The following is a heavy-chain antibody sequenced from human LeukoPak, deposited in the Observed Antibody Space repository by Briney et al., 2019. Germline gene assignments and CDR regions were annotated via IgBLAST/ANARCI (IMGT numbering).Heavy chain of an antibody. Sequence: ASVKVSCKASGYTFTTYAISWVRQAPGQGLEWMGWISAYNGNTDHAQKFQGRVTMITDTSTSTAYMELRSLRSDDTAVYYCARDGIQLWPGSRTAPLDYWGQGTLVTVSS. CDR1: GYTFTTYA. D-gene: IGHD5-18*01. J-gene: IGHJ4*02. V-gene: IGHV1-18*01. CDR3: ARDGIQLWPGSRTAPLDY. CDR2: ISAYNGNT.